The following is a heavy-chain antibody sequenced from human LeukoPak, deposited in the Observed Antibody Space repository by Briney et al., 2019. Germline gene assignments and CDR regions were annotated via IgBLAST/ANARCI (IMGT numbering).Heavy chain of an antibody. D-gene: IGHD1-26*01. Sequence: GGSLRLSCAASGFTFSSYGMHWVRQAPGKGLEWVAVISYDGSNKYYADSVKGRFTISRDNSKNTLYLQMNSLRAEDTAVYYCAREDRELLRYWGQGTLVTVSS. V-gene: IGHV3-30*19. CDR3: AREDRELLRY. CDR1: GFTFSSYG. J-gene: IGHJ4*02. CDR2: ISYDGSNK.